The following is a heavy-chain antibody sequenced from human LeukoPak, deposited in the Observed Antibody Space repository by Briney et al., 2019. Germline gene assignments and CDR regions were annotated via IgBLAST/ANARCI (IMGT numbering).Heavy chain of an antibody. Sequence: GGSLRLSCAASGFTFSSYSMNWVRQAPGKGLEWVSYISSSSSTIYYADSVKSRFTISRDNAKNSLYLQMNSLRAEDTAVYYCASGGYQLLFPWYFDLWGRGTLVAVSS. J-gene: IGHJ2*01. CDR1: GFTFSSYS. CDR3: ASGGYQLLFPWYFDL. V-gene: IGHV3-48*01. CDR2: ISSSSSTI. D-gene: IGHD2-2*01.